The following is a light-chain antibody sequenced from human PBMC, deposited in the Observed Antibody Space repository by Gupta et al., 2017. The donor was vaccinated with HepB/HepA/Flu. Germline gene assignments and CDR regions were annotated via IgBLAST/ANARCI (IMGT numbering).Light chain of an antibody. Sequence: DVLMTQSPLSLPVTLGQPASISCRSSQSLVHSDGDTYLYWFHQRPGQSPRRLIYKVSDRDSGVPDRFSGSGSGTDFTLKISRVEAEDVGIYYCMQGTHWPPGSLGQGTKLEIK. J-gene: IGKJ2*04. V-gene: IGKV2-30*02. CDR2: KVS. CDR1: QSLVHSDGDTY. CDR3: MQGTHWPPGS.